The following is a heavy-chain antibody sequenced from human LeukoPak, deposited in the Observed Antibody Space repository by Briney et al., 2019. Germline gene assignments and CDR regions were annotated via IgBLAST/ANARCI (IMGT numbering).Heavy chain of an antibody. V-gene: IGHV4-34*01. D-gene: IGHD3-10*01. CDR2: ISDREGT. CDR3: AHGNLHYGSGSYYY. J-gene: IGHJ4*02. CDR1: GGYFSDYY. Sequence: PSETLSLTCGVFGGYFSDYYWSWIRQSPGKGLEWIGEISDREGTNYNPSLRSRVTISEDKSKNQFSLRLTSVTAADTAVYYCAHGNLHYGSGSYYYWGQGTQVTVSS.